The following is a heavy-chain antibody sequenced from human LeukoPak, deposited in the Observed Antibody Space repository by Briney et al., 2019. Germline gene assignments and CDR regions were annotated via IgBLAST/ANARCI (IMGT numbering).Heavy chain of an antibody. V-gene: IGHV3-21*01. D-gene: IGHD3-3*01. Sequence: PGGSLRLSCAASGFTFSSYSMNWVRQAPGKGLEWVSSISSSSSYIYYADSVKGRFTISRDNAKNSLYLQMNSLRAEDTAVYYCASETSITIFGVVNYYFDYWGQGTLVTVSS. J-gene: IGHJ4*02. CDR2: ISSSSSYI. CDR3: ASETSITIFGVVNYYFDY. CDR1: GFTFSSYS.